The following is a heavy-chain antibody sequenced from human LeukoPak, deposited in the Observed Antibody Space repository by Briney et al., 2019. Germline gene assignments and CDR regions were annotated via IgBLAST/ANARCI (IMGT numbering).Heavy chain of an antibody. D-gene: IGHD6-13*01. J-gene: IGHJ4*02. Sequence: SETLSLTCTVSGGSISSSSYYWGWIRQPPGKGLEWIGSIYYSGSTYYNPSLKSRVTISVDTSKNQFSLKLSSVTAADTAVYYCARHRGSWYGYLDYWGQGTLVTVSS. V-gene: IGHV4-39*01. CDR3: ARHRGSWYGYLDY. CDR1: GGSISSSSYY. CDR2: IYYSGST.